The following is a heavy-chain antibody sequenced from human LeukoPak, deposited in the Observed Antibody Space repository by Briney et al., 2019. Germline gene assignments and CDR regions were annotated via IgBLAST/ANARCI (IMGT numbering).Heavy chain of an antibody. CDR3: ARGRLTSSGYYFDY. Sequence: GGSLRLSSAASGFTFSGYWMHWVRQAPGKGLVWVSRISTDGSSNTYADSVKGRFTISRDNAKNTLYLQMNSLRAEDTAVYYCARGRLTSSGYYFDYWGQGTLVTVSS. J-gene: IGHJ4*02. D-gene: IGHD6-25*01. V-gene: IGHV3-74*01. CDR2: ISTDGSSN. CDR1: GFTFSGYW.